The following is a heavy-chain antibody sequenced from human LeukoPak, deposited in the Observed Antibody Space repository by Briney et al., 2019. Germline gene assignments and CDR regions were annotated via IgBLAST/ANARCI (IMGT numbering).Heavy chain of an antibody. Sequence: ASVKVSCKASGGTFSSYAISWVRQATGQGLEWMGWMNPNSGNTGYSQKFQGRITMTRNTSISTAYMELSSLKSEDTAVYYCARGGYSGCLNHGLDVWGQGTTVTVSS. CDR2: MNPNSGNT. CDR3: ARGGYSGCLNHGLDV. J-gene: IGHJ6*02. D-gene: IGHD5-12*01. CDR1: GGTFSSYA. V-gene: IGHV1-8*02.